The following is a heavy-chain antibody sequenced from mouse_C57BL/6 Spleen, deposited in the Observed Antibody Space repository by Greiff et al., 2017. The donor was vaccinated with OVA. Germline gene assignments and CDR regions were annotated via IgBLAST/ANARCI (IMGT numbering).Heavy chain of an antibody. Sequence: QVQLQQSGAELVRPGASVKLSCKASGYTFTDYYINWVKQRPGQGLEWIARIYPGSGNTYYNEKFKGKATLTAEKSSSTAYMQLSSLTSEDSAVYFCARKGAYSNYPFDYWGQGTTLTVSS. V-gene: IGHV1-76*01. CDR1: GYTFTDYY. J-gene: IGHJ2*01. CDR3: ARKGAYSNYPFDY. D-gene: IGHD2-5*01. CDR2: IYPGSGNT.